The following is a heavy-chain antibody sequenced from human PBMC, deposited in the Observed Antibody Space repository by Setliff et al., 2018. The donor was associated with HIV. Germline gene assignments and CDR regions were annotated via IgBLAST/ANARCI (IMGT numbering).Heavy chain of an antibody. CDR2: ISGSAVGI. D-gene: IGHD3-22*01. V-gene: IGHV3-11*01. CDR1: GFPFGDYN. CDR3: ARAYNVYDYRFDSSGYDY. J-gene: IGHJ4*02. Sequence: GGSLRLSCAASGFPFGDYNMNWIRQTPERGLEWISYISGSAVGIYYADSVKGRFTVSRDNAKNSLYLQMNSLRAEDTAVYYCARAYNVYDYRFDSSGYDYWGQGTLVTVSS.